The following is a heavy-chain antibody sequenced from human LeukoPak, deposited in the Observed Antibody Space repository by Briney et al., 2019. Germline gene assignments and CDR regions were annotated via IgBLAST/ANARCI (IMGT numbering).Heavy chain of an antibody. Sequence: GGSLRLSCAASGFTFDDYAMHWVRQAPGKGLEWVSGISWNTGSIGCADSVKGRFTISRDNAKNSLYLQMNSLRAEDTALYYCAKDIGGPNDYWGQGTLVTVSS. CDR1: GFTFDDYA. CDR3: AKDIGGPNDY. J-gene: IGHJ4*02. V-gene: IGHV3-9*01. CDR2: ISWNTGSI.